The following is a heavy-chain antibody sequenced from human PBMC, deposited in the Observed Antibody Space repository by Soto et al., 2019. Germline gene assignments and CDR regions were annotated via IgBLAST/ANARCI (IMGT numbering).Heavy chain of an antibody. CDR3: ARGLEQIRFDP. J-gene: IGHJ5*02. CDR1: GYSISSGYY. V-gene: IGHV4-38-2*01. CDR2: IYHSGST. D-gene: IGHD1-1*01. Sequence: SETLSLTCAVSGYSISSGYYWGWIRQPPGKGLEWIGSIYHSGSTNYNPSLKSRVTISVDTSKNQFSLKLSSVTAADTAVYYCARGLEQIRFDPWGQGTLVTVSS.